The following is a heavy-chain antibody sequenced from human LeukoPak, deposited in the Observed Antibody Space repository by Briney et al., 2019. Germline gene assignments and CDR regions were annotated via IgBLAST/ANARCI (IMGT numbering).Heavy chain of an antibody. CDR3: ARGHVWFDP. CDR1: GFTVTSNY. J-gene: IGHJ5*02. CDR2: IYSGGYT. V-gene: IGHV3-53*01. Sequence: GGSLRLSCAASGFTVTSNYMTWVRQAPGKGLEWVSIIYSGGYTDYADSVKGRFTISRDNAKNSLYLQMNSLRAEDMAVYYCARGHVWFDPWGQGTLVTVSS.